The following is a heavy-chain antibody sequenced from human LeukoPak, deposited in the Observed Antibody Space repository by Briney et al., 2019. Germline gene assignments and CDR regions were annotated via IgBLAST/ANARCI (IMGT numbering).Heavy chain of an antibody. CDR1: GFTFSSYA. CDR3: AKGIAAATLGYFDY. CDR2: ISGSGGST. D-gene: IGHD6-13*01. J-gene: IGHJ4*02. V-gene: IGHV3-23*01. Sequence: PGGSLRLSCAASGFTFSSYAMSWVRQAPGKGLEWVSAISGSGGSTYYADSVKGRFTISRDNSKNTLYLQMNSLRAEDTAAYYCAKGIAAATLGYFDYWGQGTLVTVSS.